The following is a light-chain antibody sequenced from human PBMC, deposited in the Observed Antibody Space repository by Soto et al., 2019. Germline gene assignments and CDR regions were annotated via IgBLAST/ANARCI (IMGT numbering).Light chain of an antibody. CDR1: QSISSW. J-gene: IGKJ1*01. CDR2: KAS. CDR3: HQTAANPWT. V-gene: IGKV1-5*03. Sequence: DIQMTQSPSTLSASVGDRVTITCRASQSISSWVAWYQQKPGKGPKLLIYKASHLESGVPSRFSGSGSGTDFALTISSLQPEDFATYYCHQTAANPWTFAQGTKVDI.